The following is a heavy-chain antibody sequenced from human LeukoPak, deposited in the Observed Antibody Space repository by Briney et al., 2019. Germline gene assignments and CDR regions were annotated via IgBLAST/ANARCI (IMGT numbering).Heavy chain of an antibody. D-gene: IGHD5-18*01. V-gene: IGHV4-39*01. CDR3: APTYIYTAGGYDY. J-gene: IGHJ4*02. CDR2: INHWGHT. CDR1: GGSISGSSYH. Sequence: PSETLSLTCTVSGGSISGSSYHWGWIRQPPGKGLEWIGSINHWGHTYYNPSLESRVTISVDTSKNQLSLRVRSVTAADTALYYCAPTYIYTAGGYDYWGQGTLVTVSS.